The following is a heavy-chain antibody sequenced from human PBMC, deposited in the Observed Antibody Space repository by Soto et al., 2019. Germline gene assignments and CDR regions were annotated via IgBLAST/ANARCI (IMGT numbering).Heavy chain of an antibody. Sequence: SAKFSCKASGGTFSSFSFNWVRQAPGQGLEWMGGIIPLYGTANHAQRFQGRVTISADESTSTVYMELISLRSEDTAIYYCARDRSMDGYNSRSFDYWGQGTLVTVSS. CDR2: IIPLYGTA. CDR1: GGTFSSFS. D-gene: IGHD5-12*01. J-gene: IGHJ4*02. V-gene: IGHV1-69*13. CDR3: ARDRSMDGYNSRSFDY.